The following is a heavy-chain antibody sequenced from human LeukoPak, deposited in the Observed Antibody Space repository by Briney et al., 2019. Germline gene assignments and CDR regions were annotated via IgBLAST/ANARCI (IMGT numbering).Heavy chain of an antibody. CDR3: AGDSGNSAFDY. CDR1: GGSIISGAYY. CDR2: VHYSGST. J-gene: IGHJ4*02. Sequence: SETLSLTCTVSGGSIISGAYYWSWIRQHSGKGLEWIAYVHYSGSTYYNPSLKSRFTILVDTSQNQFSLKLRSVTAADTAVYYCAGDSGNSAFDYWGQGTLVTVSS. D-gene: IGHD4-23*01. V-gene: IGHV4-31*03.